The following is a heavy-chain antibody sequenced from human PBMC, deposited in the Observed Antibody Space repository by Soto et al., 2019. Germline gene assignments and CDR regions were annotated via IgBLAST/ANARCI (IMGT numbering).Heavy chain of an antibody. CDR1: GYTFTSYD. J-gene: IGHJ5*02. V-gene: IGHV1-8*01. CDR3: ARALSRFGELSYNRFDP. CDR2: MNPNSGNT. Sequence: ASVKVSCKASGYTFTSYDINWVRQATGQGLEWMGWMNPNSGNTGYAQKFQGRVTMTRNTSISTAYMELSSLRSEDTAVYYCARALSRFGELSYNRFDPWGQGTLVTVYS. D-gene: IGHD3-10*01.